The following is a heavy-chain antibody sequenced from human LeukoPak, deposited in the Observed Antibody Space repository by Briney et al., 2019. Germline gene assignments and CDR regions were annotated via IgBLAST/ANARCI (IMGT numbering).Heavy chain of an antibody. Sequence: SETLSLTCTVSGGSISSGGYYWSWIRQHPGKGLEWIGYIYYSGSTYYNPSLKSRVTISVDTSKNQFSLKLSSVTAADTAVYYCASVDTAMVTVFDYWGQGTLVTVSS. D-gene: IGHD5-18*01. CDR1: GGSISSGGYY. V-gene: IGHV4-31*03. J-gene: IGHJ4*02. CDR3: ASVDTAMVTVFDY. CDR2: IYYSGST.